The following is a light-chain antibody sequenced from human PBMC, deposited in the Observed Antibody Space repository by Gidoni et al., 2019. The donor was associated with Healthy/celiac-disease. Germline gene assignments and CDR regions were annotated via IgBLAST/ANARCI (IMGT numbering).Light chain of an antibody. J-gene: IGLJ3*02. CDR1: SSNIGSNY. CDR2: RNN. Sequence: QSVLTQPPSASGPPGQRVTISFSGSSSNIGSNYVYWYQKLPGTAPKLLIYRNNQRPSGVPDRFSGSKSGTSASRAISGLRSEDEADYYCAAWDDSLSGPGVFGGGTKLTVL. CDR3: AAWDDSLSGPGV. V-gene: IGLV1-47*01.